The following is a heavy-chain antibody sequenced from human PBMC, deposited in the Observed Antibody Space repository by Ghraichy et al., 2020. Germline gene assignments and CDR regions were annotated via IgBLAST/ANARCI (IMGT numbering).Heavy chain of an antibody. CDR2: IYYSGST. CDR1: GGSISSYY. Sequence: SETLSLTCTVSGGSISSYYWSWIRQPPGKGLEWIGYIYYSGSTNYNPSLKSRVTISVDTSKNQFSLKLSSVTAADTAVYYCARDSSHYDFWSGYLGTTEYYYYMDVWGKGTTVTVSS. CDR3: ARDSSHYDFWSGYLGTTEYYYYMDV. J-gene: IGHJ6*03. D-gene: IGHD3-3*01. V-gene: IGHV4-59*01.